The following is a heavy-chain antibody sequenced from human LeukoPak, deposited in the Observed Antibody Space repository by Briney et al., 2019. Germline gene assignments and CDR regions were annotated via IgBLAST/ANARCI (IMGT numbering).Heavy chain of an antibody. J-gene: IGHJ4*02. Sequence: GGSLGLSCVGSELTFSAYAMSWVRQTPGKGLEWVSGISGNGANTDSADSVEGRFTISRDNSKDTLYLEMTNLRAEDAAVYYCVARNGYHYAFDYWGQGTQVVVSS. V-gene: IGHV3-23*01. D-gene: IGHD3-10*01. CDR3: VARNGYHYAFDY. CDR2: ISGNGANT. CDR1: ELTFSAYA.